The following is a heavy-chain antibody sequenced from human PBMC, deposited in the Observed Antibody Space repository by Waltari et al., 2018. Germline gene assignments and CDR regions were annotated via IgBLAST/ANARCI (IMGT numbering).Heavy chain of an antibody. J-gene: IGHJ4*02. D-gene: IGHD6-13*01. V-gene: IGHV4-34*01. CDR3: ARGIAAAGSSRGY. CDR2: INHSGST. Sequence: QVQLQQWGAGLLKPSETLSLTCAVYGGSFSGSYWSWIRQPPGKGLEWIGEINHSGSTNYNPSRKSRVTISVDTSKNQFSLKLSSVTAADTAVYYCARGIAAAGSSRGYWGQGTLVTVSS. CDR1: GGSFSGSY.